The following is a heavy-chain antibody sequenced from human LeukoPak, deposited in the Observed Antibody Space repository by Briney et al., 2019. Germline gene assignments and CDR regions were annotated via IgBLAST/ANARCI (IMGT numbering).Heavy chain of an antibody. CDR2: IKSDGST. Sequence: GSLRLSCAASGFTFSSYWMHWVRQAPGKGLVWVPRIKSDGSTNYADSVKGRFTISRDNAKNTLSLQMNSLRAEDTGVYYCARAPSEIGGYYPEYFRHWGQGTLVAVSS. CDR3: ARAPSEIGGYYPEYFRH. J-gene: IGHJ1*01. CDR1: GFTFSSYW. V-gene: IGHV3-74*01. D-gene: IGHD3-22*01.